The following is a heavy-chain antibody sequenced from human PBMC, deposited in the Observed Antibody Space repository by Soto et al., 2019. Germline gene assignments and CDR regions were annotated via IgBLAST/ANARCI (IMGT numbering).Heavy chain of an antibody. CDR3: ASVVRFCSSPSCRGRNWFDP. D-gene: IGHD2-2*01. J-gene: IGHJ5*02. CDR2: MFYTGTT. Sequence: QVQLQESGPGLVKPSQTLSLTCSVSGGSISSGDYYWSWIRQPPGKGLEWIGYMFYTGTTYYNPSLKSRITISMDTSKNLFSLRLTSLTAADTAEYHCASVVRFCSSPSCRGRNWFDPWGQGTRVTVSS. V-gene: IGHV4-30-4*01. CDR1: GGSISSGDYY.